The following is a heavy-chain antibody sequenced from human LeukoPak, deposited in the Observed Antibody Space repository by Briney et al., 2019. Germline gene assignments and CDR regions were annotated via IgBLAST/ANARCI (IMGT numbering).Heavy chain of an antibody. CDR2: IKSKTDGGTT. D-gene: IGHD3-16*02. J-gene: IGHJ4*02. V-gene: IGHV3-15*01. CDR3: TTSIMITFGGVIVRRLFDY. CDR1: GFTFSNAW. Sequence: GGSLRLSSAASGFTFSNAWMSWVRQAPGKGLEWVGRIKSKTDGGTTDYAAPVEGRFTISRDDSKNTLYLQMNSLKTEDTAVYYCTTSIMITFGGVIVRRLFDYWGQGTLVTVSS.